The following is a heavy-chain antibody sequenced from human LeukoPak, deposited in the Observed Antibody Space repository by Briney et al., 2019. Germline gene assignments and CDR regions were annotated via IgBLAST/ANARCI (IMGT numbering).Heavy chain of an antibody. J-gene: IGHJ4*02. Sequence: SETLSLTCTVSGGSISSSSYYWGWIRQPPGKGLEYIGSIYYSGSTYYNPSLKSRVTISVDTSKNQFSLKLSSVTAADTAVYYCARRYDFWSGYPPPLDYWGQGTLVTVSS. CDR3: ARRYDFWSGYPPPLDY. D-gene: IGHD3-3*01. CDR2: IYYSGST. CDR1: GGSISSSSYY. V-gene: IGHV4-39*07.